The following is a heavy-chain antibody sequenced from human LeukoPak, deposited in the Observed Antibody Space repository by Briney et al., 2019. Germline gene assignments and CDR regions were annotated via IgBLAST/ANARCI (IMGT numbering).Heavy chain of an antibody. Sequence: GRSLRLSCAASGFTFSSYAMHWVRQAPGKGLEWVAVISYDGSNKYYADSVKGRFTFSRDNSKNTLYLQMNSLRAEDTAVYYCARDIDGSEGGFDYWGQGTLVTVSS. CDR1: GFTFSSYA. CDR3: ARDIDGSEGGFDY. V-gene: IGHV3-30-3*01. D-gene: IGHD3-16*01. CDR2: ISYDGSNK. J-gene: IGHJ4*02.